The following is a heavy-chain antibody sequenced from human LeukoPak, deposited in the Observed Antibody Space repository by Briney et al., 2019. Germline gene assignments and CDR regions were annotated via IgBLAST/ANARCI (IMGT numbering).Heavy chain of an antibody. Sequence: PGGSLRLSCAASGFTFSSYGMHWVRQAPGKGLEWVAVISYDGSNKYYADSVKGRFTISRDNSKNTLYLQMNSLRAEDTAVYYCAKDFDGAAGYFQHWGQGTLVTVSS. CDR3: AKDFDGAAGYFQH. D-gene: IGHD4/OR15-4a*01. V-gene: IGHV3-30*18. CDR1: GFTFSSYG. CDR2: ISYDGSNK. J-gene: IGHJ1*01.